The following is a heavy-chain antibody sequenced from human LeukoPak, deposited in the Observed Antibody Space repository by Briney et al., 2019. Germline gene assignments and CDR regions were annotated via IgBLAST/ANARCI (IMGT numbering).Heavy chain of an antibody. CDR3: AHSSSWFNWFDP. CDR1: GFTFSSYA. CDR2: ISGSGGST. J-gene: IGHJ5*02. D-gene: IGHD6-13*01. V-gene: IGHV3-23*01. Sequence: PGGSLRLSCAASGFTFSSYAMSWVRQAPGKGLEWVSAISGSGGSTYYADSVKGRFTISRDNPKNTLYLQMNSLRAEDTAVYYCAHSSSWFNWFDPWGQGTLVTVSS.